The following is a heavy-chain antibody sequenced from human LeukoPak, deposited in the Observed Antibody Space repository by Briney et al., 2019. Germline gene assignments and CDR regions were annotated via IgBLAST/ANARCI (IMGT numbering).Heavy chain of an antibody. Sequence: ASVKVSCKASGYTFTSYAMHWVRQAPGQRLEWMGWINAGNGNTKYSQKFQGRVTITRDTSASTAYVELSSLRSEDTAVCYCARASGYSYGVNYWGQGTLVTVSS. J-gene: IGHJ4*02. CDR3: ARASGYSYGVNY. D-gene: IGHD5-18*01. CDR2: INAGNGNT. CDR1: GYTFTSYA. V-gene: IGHV1-3*01.